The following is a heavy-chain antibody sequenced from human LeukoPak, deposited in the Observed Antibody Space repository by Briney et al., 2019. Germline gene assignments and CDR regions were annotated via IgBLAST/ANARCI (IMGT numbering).Heavy chain of an antibody. CDR1: GYSFSTFD. J-gene: IGHJ6*02. Sequence: ASVTVSCTTSGYSFSTFDINWVRQATGQGLEWMGWMNPNSGNTNYEQKFQGRLTMTRDTSISTAYMELSSLRSEDTAVYYCARGGILVQGVTILYGMDVWGQGTTVTVSS. V-gene: IGHV1-8*01. CDR2: MNPNSGNT. CDR3: ARGGILVQGVTILYGMDV. D-gene: IGHD3-10*01.